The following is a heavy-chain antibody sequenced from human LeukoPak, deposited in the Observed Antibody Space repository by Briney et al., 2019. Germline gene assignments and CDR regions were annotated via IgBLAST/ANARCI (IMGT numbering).Heavy chain of an antibody. CDR1: GFTLSGYW. D-gene: IGHD4-17*01. J-gene: IGHJ4*02. V-gene: IGHV4-59*01. CDR2: IYYSGST. Sequence: PGGSLRLSCAASGFTLSGYWMSWIRQPPGKGLEWIGYIYYSGSTNYNPSLKSRVTISVDTSKDQFSLKLSSVTAADTAVYYCAREVWYGDKGGFDYWGQGTLVTVSS. CDR3: AREVWYGDKGGFDY.